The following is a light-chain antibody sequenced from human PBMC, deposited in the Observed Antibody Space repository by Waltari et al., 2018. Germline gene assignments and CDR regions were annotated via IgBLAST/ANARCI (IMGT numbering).Light chain of an antibody. V-gene: IGKV3D-15*03. CDR1: QSVSSN. J-gene: IGKJ4*01. CDR2: VAS. Sequence: EIVMTQSPATLSVSPGERATLSCRASQSVSSNLAWYQQKPGQAPRLLIYVASIRATGIPARFSGSGSGTEFTLTISILQSEDFAVYYCQQYNNWPRLTFGGGTKVEIK. CDR3: QQYNNWPRLT.